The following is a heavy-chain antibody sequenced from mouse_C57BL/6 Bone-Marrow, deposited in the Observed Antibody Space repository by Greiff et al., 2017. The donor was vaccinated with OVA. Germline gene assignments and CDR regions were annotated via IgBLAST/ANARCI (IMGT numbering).Heavy chain of an antibody. Sequence: EVQVVESGGGLVKPGGSLKLSCAASGFTFSDYGMHWVRQAPEKGLEWVAYISSGSSTIYYADTVKGRFTISRDNAKNTLFLQMTSLRSEDTAMYYCASYYYYGSSYGWFAYWGQGTLVTVSA. CDR1: GFTFSDYG. V-gene: IGHV5-17*01. D-gene: IGHD1-1*01. CDR2: ISSGSSTI. J-gene: IGHJ3*01. CDR3: ASYYYYGSSYGWFAY.